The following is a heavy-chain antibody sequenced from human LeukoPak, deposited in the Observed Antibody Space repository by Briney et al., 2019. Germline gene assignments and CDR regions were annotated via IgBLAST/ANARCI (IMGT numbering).Heavy chain of an antibody. J-gene: IGHJ4*02. Sequence: GGSLRLSCVTSGFTFNTFAMNWFRQAPGEGLEWVSGISDSGDTTYYADSVKGRFTISRGNSENTLYLHMNTLRAEDTALYYCARKLLEMTTTTRGQGTLVTVSS. D-gene: IGHD5-24*01. CDR2: ISDSGDTT. V-gene: IGHV3-23*01. CDR1: GFTFNTFA. CDR3: ARKLLEMTTTT.